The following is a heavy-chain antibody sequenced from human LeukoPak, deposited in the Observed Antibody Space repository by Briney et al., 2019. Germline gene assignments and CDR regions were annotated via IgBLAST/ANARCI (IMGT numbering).Heavy chain of an antibody. CDR3: ARSYAHDY. J-gene: IGHJ4*02. CDR1: GGSFSGEY. D-gene: IGHD2-2*01. V-gene: IGHV4-34*01. CDR2: INHSGST. Sequence: SETLSLTCAVYGGSFSGEYWSWIRQPPGKGLEWIGEINHSGSTNYNPSLKSRVTISVDTSKNQFSLKLSSVTAADTAVYYCARSYAHDYWGQGTLVTVSS.